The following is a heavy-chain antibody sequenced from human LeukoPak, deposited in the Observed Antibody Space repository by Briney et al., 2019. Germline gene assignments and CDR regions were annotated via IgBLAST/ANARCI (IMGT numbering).Heavy chain of an antibody. CDR1: GGSIRSYF. J-gene: IGHJ4*02. Sequence: SETLSLTCTVSGGSIRSYFWSWIRQPPGKGLEWIGYVYYSGSTYYNPSLKSRVTISVDRSKNQFSLRLSSVTAADAAMYYCARFYGDYQNYFDYWGQGTLVTVSS. D-gene: IGHD4-17*01. CDR2: VYYSGST. V-gene: IGHV4-59*12. CDR3: ARFYGDYQNYFDY.